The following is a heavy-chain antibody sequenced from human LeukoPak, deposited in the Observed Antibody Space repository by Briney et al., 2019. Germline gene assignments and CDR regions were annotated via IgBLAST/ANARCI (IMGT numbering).Heavy chain of an antibody. Sequence: PGGSLRLSCAASGFTFSSYSMNWVRQAPGKGKEWVSSISSSSSYIYYADSVKGRFTISRDNAKYSLYLQMNSLRAEDTAVYYCAREILVVPAATGDYWGQGTLVTVSS. D-gene: IGHD2-2*01. CDR1: GFTFSSYS. V-gene: IGHV3-21*01. CDR2: ISSSSSYI. CDR3: AREILVVPAATGDY. J-gene: IGHJ4*02.